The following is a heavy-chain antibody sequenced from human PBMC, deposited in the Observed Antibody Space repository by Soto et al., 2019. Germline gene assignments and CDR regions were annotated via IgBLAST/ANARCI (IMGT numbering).Heavy chain of an antibody. Sequence: PGGSLRLSCAASWFTVSSNYMSWVRQAPGKGLEWVSVICSGGSTYYADSVKGRFTISRDNSKNTLYLQMNSLRAEDTAVYYCAREPRSGPGYFDYWGQGTLVTVSS. J-gene: IGHJ4*02. V-gene: IGHV3-53*01. CDR1: WFTVSSNY. D-gene: IGHD1-26*01. CDR2: ICSGGST. CDR3: AREPRSGPGYFDY.